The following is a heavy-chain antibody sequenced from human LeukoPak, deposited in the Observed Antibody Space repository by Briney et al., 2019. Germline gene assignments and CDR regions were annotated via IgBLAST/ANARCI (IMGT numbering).Heavy chain of an antibody. CDR2: IRSKTYGGTT. D-gene: IGHD4-23*01. J-gene: IGHJ4*02. CDR3: TRAVAHLDY. CDR1: GFTFGDHA. Sequence: GGSLRLSCTASGFTFGDHAMSWVRQAPGKGLEWVGFIRSKTYGGTTEYAASVKGRFTVSRDDSKSIAYLQMNSLKTEDTAVYYCTRAVAHLDYWGQGTLVTDSS. V-gene: IGHV3-49*04.